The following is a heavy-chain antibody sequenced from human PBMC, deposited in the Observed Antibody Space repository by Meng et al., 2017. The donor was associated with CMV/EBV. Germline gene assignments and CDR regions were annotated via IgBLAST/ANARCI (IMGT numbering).Heavy chain of an antibody. D-gene: IGHD2-2*01. J-gene: IGHJ4*02. Sequence: QGQRVQAGAEVKTPGSSVKVACKASGGTGRSYASSWGRQAPGQGLEWMGGSIPIFGTANYAQKFQGRVTITADESTSTAYMELSSLRSEDTAVYYCARRPGCSSTSCPCYFDYWGQGTLVTVSS. CDR3: ARRPGCSSTSCPCYFDY. CDR2: SIPIFGTA. V-gene: IGHV1-69*01. CDR1: GGTGRSYA.